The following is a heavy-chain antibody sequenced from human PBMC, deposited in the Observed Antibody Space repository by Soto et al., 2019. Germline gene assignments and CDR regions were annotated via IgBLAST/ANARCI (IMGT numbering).Heavy chain of an antibody. CDR3: ARGGGNDTFGS. J-gene: IGHJ4*02. D-gene: IGHD5-12*01. CDR1: GGSITHGGFS. Sequence: PSETLSLTCTVSGGSITHGGFSWSLVRQSPGKGLEWIGYIGHLENTYFHPTFKSRLTMSIDRSKNQFSLNLSSVTAADRAVYYCARGGGNDTFGSWRQRVLVPVSP. CDR2: IGHLENT. V-gene: IGHV4-30-2*06.